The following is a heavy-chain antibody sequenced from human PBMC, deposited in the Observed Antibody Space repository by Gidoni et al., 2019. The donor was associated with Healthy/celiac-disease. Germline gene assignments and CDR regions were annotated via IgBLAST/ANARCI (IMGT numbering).Heavy chain of an antibody. J-gene: IGHJ5*02. D-gene: IGHD6-13*01. CDR3: ARDQGIAAAGTGIDP. CDR1: GGSFSSGGYY. CDR2: TYYSGST. V-gene: IGHV4-31*03. Sequence: QVQLQESGPGLVKPSQTLSLTCTVSGGSFSSGGYYWSWIRQHPGKGLEWIGYTYYSGSTYYNPSLKSRVTISVDTSKNQFFLKLSSVTAADTAVYYCARDQGIAAAGTGIDPWGQGTLVTVSS.